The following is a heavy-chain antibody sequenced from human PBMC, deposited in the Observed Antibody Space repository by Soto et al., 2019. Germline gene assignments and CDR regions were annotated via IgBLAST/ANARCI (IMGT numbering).Heavy chain of an antibody. CDR3: AKQAPYSNSWYEIDH. CDR1: GFTSFSHA. D-gene: IGHD6-13*01. CDR2: ISGSGDST. V-gene: IGHV3-23*01. J-gene: IGHJ4*02. Sequence: GGSLRLSCAASGFTSFSHAMSWVRQAPGKGLEWVSSISGSGDSTHYADSVKGRFTISRDNSKNTLYLQMNSLRAEDTAVYYCAKQAPYSNSWYEIDHWGQGTLVTVSS.